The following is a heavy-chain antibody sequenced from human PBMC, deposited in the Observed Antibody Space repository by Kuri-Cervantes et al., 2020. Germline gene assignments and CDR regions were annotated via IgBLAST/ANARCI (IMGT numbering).Heavy chain of an antibody. J-gene: IGHJ6*02. CDR1: GFTFSSYA. V-gene: IGHV3-9*01. Sequence: LSLTCAASGFTFSSYAMHWVRQAPGKGLEWVSGISWNSGSIGYADSVKGRFTISRDNAKNSLYLQMNSLRAEDTAMYYCAKGTDNHYFAMDVWGQGTTVTDSS. CDR3: AKGTDNHYFAMDV. D-gene: IGHD1-14*01. CDR2: ISWNSGSI.